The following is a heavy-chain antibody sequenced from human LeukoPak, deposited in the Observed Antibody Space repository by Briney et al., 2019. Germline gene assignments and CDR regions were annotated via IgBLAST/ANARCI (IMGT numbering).Heavy chain of an antibody. CDR3: ARNLPNRGSGSGFDY. CDR2: IFYSGTT. J-gene: IGHJ4*02. D-gene: IGHD7-27*01. Sequence: PSETLSLTCTVCGGFISSRTFYWGWIRQPPGKGLEWIGSIFYSGTTYYNPSLKSRVTISVDTSKNEFSLKLSSVTAAGTAVYYCARNLPNRGSGSGFDYWGQGTLVTVSS. V-gene: IGHV4-39*01. CDR1: GGFISSRTFY.